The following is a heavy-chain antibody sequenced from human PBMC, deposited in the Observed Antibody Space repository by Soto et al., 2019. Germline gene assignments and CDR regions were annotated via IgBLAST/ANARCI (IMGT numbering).Heavy chain of an antibody. CDR2: VSGYGGST. CDR3: AKDRESVGYSYGDY. Sequence: PGGSLRLSCAAPGFTFSSYAMSWVRQAPGMGLEWVSTVSGYGGSTWYADSVKGRFTISKDNSKNTLFLQMNSLKPEDTAVYYCAKDRESVGYSYGDYWGQGIQVTVSS. D-gene: IGHD5-18*01. J-gene: IGHJ4*02. V-gene: IGHV3-23*01. CDR1: GFTFSSYA.